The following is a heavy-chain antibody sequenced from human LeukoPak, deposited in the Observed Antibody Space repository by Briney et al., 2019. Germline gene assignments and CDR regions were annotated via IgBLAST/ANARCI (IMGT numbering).Heavy chain of an antibody. CDR1: GGSISSGGYY. CDR2: IYHSGRT. V-gene: IGHV4-30-2*01. J-gene: IGHJ5*02. CDR3: AREGRAHRSISLNWFDP. Sequence: SQTLSLTCTVSGGSISSGGYYWGWLRQPPGTVLGWIGYIYHSGRTYYNPSLKSRVTISVDRSKKQFSLKLSSVTAADTAVYYCAREGRAHRSISLNWFDPWGQGTLVTVSS. D-gene: IGHD6-6*01.